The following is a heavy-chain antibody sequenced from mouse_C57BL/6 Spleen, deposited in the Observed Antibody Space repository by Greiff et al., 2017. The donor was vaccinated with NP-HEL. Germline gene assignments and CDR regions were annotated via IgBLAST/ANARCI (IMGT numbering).Heavy chain of an antibody. CDR3: ARAGVGPAWFAY. V-gene: IGHV1-80*01. CDR1: GYAFSSYW. CDR2: IYPGDGDT. J-gene: IGHJ3*01. D-gene: IGHD4-1*01. Sequence: VQLQQSGAELVKPGASVKISCKASGYAFSSYWMNWVKQRPGKGLEWIGQIYPGDGDTNYNGKFKGKATLSADKSSSTAYMQLSSLTSEDSAVYFCARAGVGPAWFAYWGQGTLVTVSA.